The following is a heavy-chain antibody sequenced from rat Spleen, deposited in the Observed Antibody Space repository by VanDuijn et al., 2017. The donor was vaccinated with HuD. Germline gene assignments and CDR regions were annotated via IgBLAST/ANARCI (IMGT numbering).Heavy chain of an antibody. J-gene: IGHJ3*01. CDR1: GFTFSDYN. CDR2: LTYDGSST. CDR3: ASPRPGYPFAY. D-gene: IGHD1-4*01. Sequence: EVQLVESGGGLVQPGRSLRLSCAASGFTFSDYNMAWVRQAPRKGLEWVAILTYDGSSTYYRDSVKGRFTISRDNAESTLYLQMDSLRSEDTANYYCASPRPGYPFAYWGKGTLVTVSS. V-gene: IGHV5-7*01.